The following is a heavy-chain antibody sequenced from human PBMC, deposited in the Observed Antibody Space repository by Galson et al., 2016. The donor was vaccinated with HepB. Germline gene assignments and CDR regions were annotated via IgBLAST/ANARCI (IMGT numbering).Heavy chain of an antibody. CDR1: TFSVSDDY. J-gene: IGHJ4*02. Sequence: SLRLSCAASTFSVSDDYMNWVRQAPGQGLEWVSLIDRDGNTYYADSVRDRFIISRDNSKNTLYLQMNSLRAEDTAVYSWARGSDVGSFWGQGTLVTVSS. CDR3: ARGSDVGSF. CDR2: IDRDGNT. D-gene: IGHD1-26*01. V-gene: IGHV3-66*01.